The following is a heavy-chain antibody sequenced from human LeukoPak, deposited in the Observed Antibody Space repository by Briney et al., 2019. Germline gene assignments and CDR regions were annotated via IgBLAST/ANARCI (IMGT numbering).Heavy chain of an antibody. V-gene: IGHV3-30*03. CDR3: ARVRYNSGYIFDF. CDR2: ISYDGSNK. CDR1: GFTFSSYG. D-gene: IGHD5-18*01. J-gene: IGHJ4*02. Sequence: GGSLRLSCAASGFTFSSYGMHWVRQAPGKGLEWVAVISYDGSNKYYADSVRGRFTISRDNAKNSLYLQMSSLRAEDTAVYYCARVRYNSGYIFDFWGQGTLVTVSS.